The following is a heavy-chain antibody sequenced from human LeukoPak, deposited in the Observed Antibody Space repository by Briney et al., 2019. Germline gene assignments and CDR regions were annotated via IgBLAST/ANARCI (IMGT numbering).Heavy chain of an antibody. CDR1: GGSFSGYY. CDR3: ARGFLAPRRMGLTYYYYMDV. D-gene: IGHD6-6*01. CDR2: INHSGST. Sequence: SETLSLTCAVYGGSFSGYYWSWIRQPPGMGLEWIGEINHSGSTNYSPSLKSRVTISVDTSKKQFSLKLSSVTAADTAVYYCARGFLAPRRMGLTYYYYMDVWGKGTTVTVSS. V-gene: IGHV4-34*01. J-gene: IGHJ6*03.